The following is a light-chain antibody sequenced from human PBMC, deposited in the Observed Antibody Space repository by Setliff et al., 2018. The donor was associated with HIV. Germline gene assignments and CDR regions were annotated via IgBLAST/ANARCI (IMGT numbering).Light chain of an antibody. V-gene: IGLV2-23*02. CDR2: EVT. CDR3: CSYASSQTYV. CDR1: SSDVGGYNY. Sequence: QSVLTQPASVSGSPGQSITMSCTGTSSDVGGYNYVSWYQQEPGKAPKLIIYEVTKRPSGISDRFSGSKSGNTASLSISGLQTEDEADYYCCSYASSQTYVFGIGTKVTVL. J-gene: IGLJ1*01.